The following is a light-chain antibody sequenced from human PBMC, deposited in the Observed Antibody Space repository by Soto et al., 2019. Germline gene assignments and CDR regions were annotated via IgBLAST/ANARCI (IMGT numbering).Light chain of an antibody. CDR3: SSYTSSSTPPYV. Sequence: QSVPTQPASVSGSPGQSITISCTGTSSDVGGYNYVSWYQQHPGKAPKLMIYEVSNRPSGVSNRFSGSKSGNTASLTISGLQAEDEADYYCSSYTSSSTPPYVFGTGTKVTVL. CDR1: SSDVGGYNY. CDR2: EVS. J-gene: IGLJ1*01. V-gene: IGLV2-14*01.